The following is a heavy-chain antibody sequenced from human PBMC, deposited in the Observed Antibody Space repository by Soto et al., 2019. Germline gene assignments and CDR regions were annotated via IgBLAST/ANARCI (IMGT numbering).Heavy chain of an antibody. Sequence: WGSLSPSCASSGFTFISYGMHWVRQAPGKGLEWVAVIWYDGSNKYYADSVKGRFTISRDNSKNTLYLQMNSLRAEDTAVYYCARSYCSGGSCYGMDVWGQGTTVTVSS. CDR2: IWYDGSNK. V-gene: IGHV3-33*01. J-gene: IGHJ6*02. D-gene: IGHD2-15*01. CDR3: ARSYCSGGSCYGMDV. CDR1: GFTFISYG.